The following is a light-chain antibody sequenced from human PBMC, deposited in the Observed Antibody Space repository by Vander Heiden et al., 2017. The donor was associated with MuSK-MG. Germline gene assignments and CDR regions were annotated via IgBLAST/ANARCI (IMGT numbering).Light chain of an antibody. Sequence: EIVMTPSPATLSASPGDRATISCKASQDVSSNLAWYQQKPGQAPRLLIYGASNMATGIPARFSGSGSGTEFTLTISSLQSEDIAVYYCQQYNNWPPTFGGGTKVEIK. J-gene: IGKJ4*01. CDR2: GAS. CDR3: QQYNNWPPT. V-gene: IGKV3-15*01. CDR1: QDVSSN.